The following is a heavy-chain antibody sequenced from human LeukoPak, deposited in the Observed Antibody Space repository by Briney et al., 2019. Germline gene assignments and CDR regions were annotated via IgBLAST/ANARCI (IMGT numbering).Heavy chain of an antibody. CDR1: GYTLTGYY. J-gene: IGHJ4*02. D-gene: IGHD2-15*01. CDR3: ARVDPVVLDYYFDY. Sequence: ASVKVSCKASGYTLTGYYMHWVRQAPGQGLEWMGWIDPNSGGTNYAQKFQGRVTMTRDTSISTAYMELSRLRSDDTAVYYCARVDPVVLDYYFDYWGQGTPVTVSS. CDR2: IDPNSGGT. V-gene: IGHV1-2*02.